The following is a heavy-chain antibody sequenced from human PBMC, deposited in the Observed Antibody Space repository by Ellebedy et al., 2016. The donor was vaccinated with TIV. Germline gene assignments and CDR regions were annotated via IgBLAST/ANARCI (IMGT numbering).Heavy chain of an antibody. CDR1: GFTFSDYG. J-gene: IGHJ6*02. CDR2: IWYDGSRT. V-gene: IGHV3-33*01. Sequence: GGSLRLSXAASGFTFSDYGIHWVRQAPGEGLEWVALIWYDGSRTYFADSVKGRFTISRDNSKNTLFLQMDSLRAEDTAVYYCARDLGYCSGGSCQSFGMDVWGQGTTVAVSS. D-gene: IGHD2-15*01. CDR3: ARDLGYCSGGSCQSFGMDV.